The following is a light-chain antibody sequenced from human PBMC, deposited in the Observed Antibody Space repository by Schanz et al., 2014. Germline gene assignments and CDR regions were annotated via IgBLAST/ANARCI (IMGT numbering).Light chain of an antibody. CDR3: QQYNNWQRT. CDR2: GAS. Sequence: EIVMTQSPATLSVSPGERATLSCRASQSVSNNLAWYQQKPGQAPRLLIYGASTRATGIPARFSGSGSGTEFTLIISRLQSEDCAVYYCQQYNNWQRTFGQGTKVEIK. V-gene: IGKV3-15*01. J-gene: IGKJ1*01. CDR1: QSVSNN.